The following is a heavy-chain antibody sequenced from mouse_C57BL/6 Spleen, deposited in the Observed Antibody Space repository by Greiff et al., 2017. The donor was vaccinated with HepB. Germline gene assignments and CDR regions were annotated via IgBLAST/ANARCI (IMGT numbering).Heavy chain of an antibody. CDR2: ISYDGSN. CDR3: ARDNSDGYFDV. J-gene: IGHJ1*03. CDR1: GYSITSGYY. Sequence: EVKLVESGPGLVKPSQSLSLTCSVTGYSITSGYYWNWIRQFPGNKLEWMGYISYDGSNNYNPSLKNRISITRDTSKNQFFLKLNSVTTEDTATYYCARDNSDGYFDVWGTGTTVTVSS. V-gene: IGHV3-6*01.